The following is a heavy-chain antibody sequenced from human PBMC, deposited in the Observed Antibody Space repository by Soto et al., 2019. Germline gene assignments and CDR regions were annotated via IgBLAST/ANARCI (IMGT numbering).Heavy chain of an antibody. CDR3: ARDAAYYDFWSGLVYGMDV. D-gene: IGHD3-3*01. CDR1: EPHFISYS. J-gene: IGHJ6*02. Sequence: GGSGGPSFAASEPHFISYSMNWVRKPPGKGIEWVSSISSSSYIYCADSVKGRFTSSRDNAKNSLYLQMNSLRAEDTAVYYCARDAAYYDFWSGLVYGMDVWGRGTTVTVSS. CDR2: ISSSSYI. V-gene: IGHV3-21*01.